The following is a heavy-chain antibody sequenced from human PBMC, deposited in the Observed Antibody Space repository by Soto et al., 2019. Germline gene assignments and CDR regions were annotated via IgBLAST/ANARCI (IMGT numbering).Heavy chain of an antibody. CDR3: AKDLAGSFDS. CDR1: GFTFSIYA. Sequence: GGSLRLSCAASGFTFSIYAMSWVRQAPGKGLEWVSATSASGDKTYYADAVKGRFTISKDNSKNTLYLQMNSLRAEDTAVYYCAKDLAGSFDSWGQGNLVTVSS. V-gene: IGHV3-23*01. J-gene: IGHJ4*02. D-gene: IGHD6-19*01. CDR2: TSASGDKT.